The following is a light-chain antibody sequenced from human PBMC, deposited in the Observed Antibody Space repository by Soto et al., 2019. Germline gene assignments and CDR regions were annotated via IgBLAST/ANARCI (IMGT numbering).Light chain of an antibody. CDR2: HVS. J-gene: IGLJ1*01. Sequence: QSALTQPASVSGSPGQSIAISCTGTSSDVGGYNYVSWYQQYPGKAPKLMIYHVSNRPSGVSNRFSGSKSGNSASLTISVLQAEDEADYYCSSYTSTSTYVFGTGTKLTVL. CDR1: SSDVGGYNY. CDR3: SSYTSTSTYV. V-gene: IGLV2-14*01.